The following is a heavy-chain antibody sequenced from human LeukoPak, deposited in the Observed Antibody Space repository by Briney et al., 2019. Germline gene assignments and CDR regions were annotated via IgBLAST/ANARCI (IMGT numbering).Heavy chain of an antibody. CDR1: GYTFTGYY. Sequence: ASVKVSCKASGYTFTGYYMHWVRQAPGQGLEWMGWINPNSGGTNYAQKFQGRVTMTRDTSISTAYMELSRLRSDDTAVYYCARGGILTGYYDYFDYWGQGTLVTVSS. D-gene: IGHD3-9*01. CDR3: ARGGILTGYYDYFDY. V-gene: IGHV1-2*02. J-gene: IGHJ4*02. CDR2: INPNSGGT.